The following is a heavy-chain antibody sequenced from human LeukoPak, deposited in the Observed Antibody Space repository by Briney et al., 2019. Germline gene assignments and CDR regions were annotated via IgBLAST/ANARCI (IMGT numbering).Heavy chain of an antibody. J-gene: IGHJ4*02. V-gene: IGHV4-34*01. CDR3: ATRDYDFWSGYYGFFDY. Sequence: SETLSLTCAVYGGSFSGYYWSWIRQPPGKGLEWTGEINHSGSTNYNPSLKSRVTISVDTSKNQFSLKLSSVTAADTAVYYCATRDYDFWSGYYGFFDYWGQGTLVTVSS. CDR2: INHSGST. D-gene: IGHD3-3*01. CDR1: GGSFSGYY.